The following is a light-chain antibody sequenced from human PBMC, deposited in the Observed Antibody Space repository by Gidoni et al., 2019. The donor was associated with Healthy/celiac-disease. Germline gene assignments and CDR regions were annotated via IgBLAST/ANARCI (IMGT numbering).Light chain of an antibody. CDR3: QQYNNWPPYT. CDR1: QSVSSN. J-gene: IGKJ2*01. Sequence: EIVMTQSPATLSVSPGERATLSCTASQSVSSNLAWYQQKPGQAPRLLIYGAPTRATGIPARFSGSGSGTEFTLTISSLQSEDFAVYYCQQYNNWPPYTFGQGTKLEIK. V-gene: IGKV3-15*01. CDR2: GAP.